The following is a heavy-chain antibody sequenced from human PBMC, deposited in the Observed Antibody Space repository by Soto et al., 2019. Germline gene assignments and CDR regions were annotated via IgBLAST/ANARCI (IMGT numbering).Heavy chain of an antibody. J-gene: IGHJ6*02. CDR2: FDPEDGET. CDR3: ATAGEDWLSGYYGMDV. Sequence: ASVKVSCKVSGYTLTELSMHWVRQAPGKGLVWMGGFDPEDGETIYAQKFQGRVTMTEDTSTDTAYMELSSLRSEDTAVYYCATAGEDWLSGYYGMDVWGQGTTVTVSS. D-gene: IGHD3-9*01. CDR1: GYTLTELS. V-gene: IGHV1-24*01.